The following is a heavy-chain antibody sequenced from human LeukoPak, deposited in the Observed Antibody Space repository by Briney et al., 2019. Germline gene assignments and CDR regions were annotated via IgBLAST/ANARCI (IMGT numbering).Heavy chain of an antibody. D-gene: IGHD1-26*01. J-gene: IGHJ4*02. Sequence: SGTLSLTCTVSGGSVGSGSYYWSWIRQPPGKGLEWIVCIYYSASTNYNPSLKSRVTMSVDTSKNQFSLKLSSVTAADTAVYYCAGGRVGGNYWGQGTLVTVSS. CDR2: IYYSAST. V-gene: IGHV4-61*01. CDR3: AGGRVGGNY. CDR1: GGSVGSGSYY.